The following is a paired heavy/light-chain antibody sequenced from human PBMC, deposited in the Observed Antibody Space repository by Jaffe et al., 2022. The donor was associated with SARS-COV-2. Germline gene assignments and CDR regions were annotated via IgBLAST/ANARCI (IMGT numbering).Heavy chain of an antibody. CDR2: ISANGGST. V-gene: IGHV3-23*04. J-gene: IGHJ4*02. D-gene: IGHD4-17*01. CDR3: AKGGFSVTYTNFDY. CDR1: GFTFSSYA. Sequence: EVQLVESGGGLVQPGGSLRLSCAASGFTFSSYAMSWVRQAPGKGLEWVSTISANGGSTYYADSVKGRFTISRDNSRITLYLQISSLRAEDTALYYCAKGGFSVTYTNFDYWGQGTLVTVSS.
Light chain of an antibody. Sequence: EIVLTQSPATLSLSPGERATLSCRASQSVSSYLAWYQQKPGQAPRLLIYDASNRATGIPARFSGSGSGTDFTLTISSLEPEDFAVYYCQQRSNWPHTFGQGTKLEI. J-gene: IGKJ2*01. CDR1: QSVSSY. V-gene: IGKV3-11*01. CDR3: QQRSNWPHT. CDR2: DAS.